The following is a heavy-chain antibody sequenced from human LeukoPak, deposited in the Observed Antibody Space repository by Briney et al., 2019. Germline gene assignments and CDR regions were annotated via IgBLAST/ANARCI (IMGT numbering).Heavy chain of an antibody. CDR1: GFTFDDYA. CDR3: AKEALPYYYYYYMDV. V-gene: IGHV3-9*03. Sequence: GGSLRLSCAASGFTFDDYAMHWVGKAQGKGWGGVSGISWNSGSIGYADSVKGRFTISRDNAKNSLYLQMNSLRAEDMALYYCAKEALPYYYYYYMDVWGKGTTVTVSS. CDR2: ISWNSGSI. J-gene: IGHJ6*03.